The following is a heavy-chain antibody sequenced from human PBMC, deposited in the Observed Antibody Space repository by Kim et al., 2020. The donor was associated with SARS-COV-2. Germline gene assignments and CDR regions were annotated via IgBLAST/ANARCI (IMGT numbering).Heavy chain of an antibody. CDR2: FDPEDGET. CDR3: ATGLQPGIAVAVPSAYYYYYVMDV. D-gene: IGHD6-19*01. Sequence: ASLKVSCKVSGYTLTELSMHWVRQAPGTGLEWMGGFDPEDGETIYAQKFQGRVTMTEDTSTDTAYMELSSLRSEDTAVYYCATGLQPGIAVAVPSAYYYYYVMDVWGQGTTVTVSS. J-gene: IGHJ6*02. CDR1: GYTLTELS. V-gene: IGHV1-24*01.